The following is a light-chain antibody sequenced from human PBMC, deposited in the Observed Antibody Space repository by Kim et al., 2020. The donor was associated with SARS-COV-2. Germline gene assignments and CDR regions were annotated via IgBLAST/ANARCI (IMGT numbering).Light chain of an antibody. CDR1: QTIDSSS. V-gene: IGKV3-20*01. CDR3: QQYGSSLI. CDR2: GAS. J-gene: IGKJ4*01. Sequence: LTPGKRATLSCRASQTIDSSSLAWYQQRHGQAPRLLIYGASYRATGIPDRFSGSGSGTDFALTISSLEPEDSGVYYCQQYGSSLIFGGGTKVDIK.